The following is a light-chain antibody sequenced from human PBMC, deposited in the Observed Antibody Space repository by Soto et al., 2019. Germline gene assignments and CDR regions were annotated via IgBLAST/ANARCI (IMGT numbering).Light chain of an antibody. V-gene: IGKV1-9*01. Sequence: DIQLTQSPSFLSASVGDRVTITCRASQGLSSYLAWYQQKPGKAPKLLIYAASTLQSGVPSRFSGRGSGTEFTLTISSLQAEDFATYYCQQLNSYPRTFGQGTKLEIK. CDR1: QGLSSY. J-gene: IGKJ2*01. CDR3: QQLNSYPRT. CDR2: AAS.